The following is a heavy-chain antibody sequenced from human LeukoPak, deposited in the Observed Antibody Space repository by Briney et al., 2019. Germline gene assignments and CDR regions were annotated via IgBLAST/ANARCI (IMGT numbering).Heavy chain of an antibody. CDR2: IYYSGST. D-gene: IGHD4-17*01. J-gene: IGHJ4*02. V-gene: IGHV4-31*03. CDR3: ARGYGDSPYFDY. CDR1: GGSISSGGYY. Sequence: SETLSLTCTVSGGSISSGGYYWSWIRQHPGKGLEWIGYIYYSGSTYYNPSLTSRVTISVDTSKNQFSLKLSSVTAADTAVYYCARGYGDSPYFDYWGQGTLVTVSS.